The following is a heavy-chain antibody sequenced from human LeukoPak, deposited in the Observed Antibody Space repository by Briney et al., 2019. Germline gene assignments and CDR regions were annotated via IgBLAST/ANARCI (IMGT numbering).Heavy chain of an antibody. CDR3: ARADLHYCSGTDFDY. J-gene: IGHJ4*02. CDR2: IFYSGST. Sequence: GPLRLSCVGSGFTFSRNYLYWVRQAPGKGLEWIGYIFYSGSTYYNPSLRSRVTLSVDTPKNQFSLKLSSVTAADTAVYYCARADLHYCSGTDFDYWGQGTLVTVSS. D-gene: IGHD3-10*01. CDR1: GFTFSRNY. V-gene: IGHV4-59*06.